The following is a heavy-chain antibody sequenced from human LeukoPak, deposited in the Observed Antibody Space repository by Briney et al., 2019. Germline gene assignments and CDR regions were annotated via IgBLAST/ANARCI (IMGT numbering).Heavy chain of an antibody. Sequence: QPGGSLRLSCAASGFTFSSYAMSWVRQAPGKGLEWVSAISGSGGSTYYADSVKGRFTISRDNSKNTLYLRMNSLRAEDTAVYYCAKEVRIAAAGPYYYYYYGMDVWGQGTTVTVSS. CDR2: ISGSGGST. CDR3: AKEVRIAAAGPYYYYYYGMDV. V-gene: IGHV3-23*01. CDR1: GFTFSSYA. J-gene: IGHJ6*02. D-gene: IGHD6-13*01.